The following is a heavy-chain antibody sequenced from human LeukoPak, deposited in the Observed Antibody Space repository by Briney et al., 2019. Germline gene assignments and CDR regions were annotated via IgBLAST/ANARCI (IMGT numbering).Heavy chain of an antibody. D-gene: IGHD6-19*01. CDR3: AKGAGPPWFDP. J-gene: IGHJ5*02. CDR1: GGSISSYY. Sequence: SETLSLTCTVSGGSISSYYWIWIRQPPGKGLEWIGYIYYSGSSNYNPSLKSRVTISVDTSKNQFSLKLNSVTAADTAVYYCAKGAGPPWFDPWGQGTLVTVSS. V-gene: IGHV4-59*08. CDR2: IYYSGSS.